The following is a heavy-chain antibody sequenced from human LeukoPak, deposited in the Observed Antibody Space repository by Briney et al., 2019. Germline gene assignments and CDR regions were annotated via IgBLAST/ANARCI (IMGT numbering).Heavy chain of an antibody. CDR2: IYYSGST. CDR3: ARWVVVAASGMDV. V-gene: IGHV4-59*08. J-gene: IGHJ6*02. CDR1: GGSISSYY. Sequence: SETLSLTCTVSGGSISSYYWSWIRQPPGKGLEWIGYIYYSGSTNYNPSLKSRVTISVDTSKNQFSLKLSSVTAADTAVYYCARWVVVAASGMDVWGQGTTVTASS. D-gene: IGHD2-15*01.